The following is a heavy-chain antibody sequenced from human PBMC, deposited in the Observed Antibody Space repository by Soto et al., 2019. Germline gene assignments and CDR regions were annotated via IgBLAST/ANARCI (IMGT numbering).Heavy chain of an antibody. CDR3: TRDEGGSYDSWFHP. Sequence: EVQVVESGGGLVKPGGSLTLSCNFTFSLYSMNWVRQAPGKGLEWVASISSGAAYIKYADSVQGRFTISRDNAKSSVSLLMSSLRVKDTAVYFCTRDEGGSYDSWFHPWGQGTQVTISA. CDR2: ISSGAAYI. D-gene: IGHD1-26*01. CDR1: FTFSLYS. J-gene: IGHJ5*02. V-gene: IGHV3-21*01.